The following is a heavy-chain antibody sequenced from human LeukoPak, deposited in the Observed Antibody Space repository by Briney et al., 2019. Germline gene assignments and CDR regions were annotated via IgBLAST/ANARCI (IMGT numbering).Heavy chain of an antibody. CDR2: IYTSGST. J-gene: IGHJ4*02. CDR1: GDSISSGIHY. V-gene: IGHV4-61*02. D-gene: IGHD6-13*01. Sequence: SETLSLTCTVSGDSISSGIHYWSWIRQPAGKGLEWIGRIYTSGSTNYNPSLKSRVTISLDTSKNQFSLKLSSVTAADTAVYYCAVGIAAAGTYYFDYWGQGTLVTVSS. CDR3: AVGIAAAGTYYFDY.